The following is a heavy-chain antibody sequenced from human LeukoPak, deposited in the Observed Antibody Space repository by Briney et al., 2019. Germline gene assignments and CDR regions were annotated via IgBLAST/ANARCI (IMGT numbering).Heavy chain of an antibody. CDR3: ARPGGSYWGGSFDY. D-gene: IGHD1-26*01. V-gene: IGHV3-7*01. CDR2: IKQDGSEK. J-gene: IGHJ4*02. Sequence: GGSLRLSCAASGFTFSNYWMSWVRQAPGKGLEWVANIKQDGSEKYYVDSVKGRFTISRDNAKNSLYLQMNSLRAEDTAVYYCARPGGSYWGGSFDYWGQGTLVTVSS. CDR1: GFTFSNYW.